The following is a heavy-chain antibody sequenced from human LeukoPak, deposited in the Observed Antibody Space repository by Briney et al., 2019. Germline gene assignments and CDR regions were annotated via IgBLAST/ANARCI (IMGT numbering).Heavy chain of an antibody. CDR3: AGDLYSSSWYGAVDI. D-gene: IGHD6-13*01. CDR2: IYYSGST. V-gene: IGHV4-59*01. Sequence: SETLSLTCTVSGGSISSYYWSWIRQPPGKGLEWIGYIYYSGSTNYNPSLKSRVTISVDTSKNQFSLKLSSVTAADTAVYYCAGDLYSSSWYGAVDIWGQGTMVTVSS. CDR1: GGSISSYY. J-gene: IGHJ3*02.